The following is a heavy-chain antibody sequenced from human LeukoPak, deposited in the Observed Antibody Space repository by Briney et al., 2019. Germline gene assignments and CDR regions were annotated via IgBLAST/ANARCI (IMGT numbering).Heavy chain of an antibody. Sequence: ASVKVSCKASGYTFTSYGISWVRQAPGQGLEWMGWISAYNGNTNYAQKLQGRVTMATDTSTSTAYMELRSLRSDDTAVYYCARVAAAGPDYYYYHMDVWGKGTTVTVSS. V-gene: IGHV1-18*01. CDR2: ISAYNGNT. CDR3: ARVAAAGPDYYYYHMDV. CDR1: GYTFTSYG. D-gene: IGHD6-13*01. J-gene: IGHJ6*03.